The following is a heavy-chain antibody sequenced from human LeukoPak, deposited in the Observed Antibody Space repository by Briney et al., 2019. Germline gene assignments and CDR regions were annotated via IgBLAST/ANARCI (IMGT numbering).Heavy chain of an antibody. J-gene: IGHJ4*02. V-gene: IGHV3-48*01. CDR1: GFTFSSYS. CDR3: ARDRSWYSSGQAATYFDY. CDR2: ISSSSSTI. Sequence: QAGGSLRLSCAASGFTFSSYSMNWVRQAPGKGLEWVSYISSSSSTIYYADSVKGRFTISRDNAKNSLYLQMNSLRAEDTAVYYCARDRSWYSSGQAATYFDYWGQGTLVTVSS. D-gene: IGHD6-19*01.